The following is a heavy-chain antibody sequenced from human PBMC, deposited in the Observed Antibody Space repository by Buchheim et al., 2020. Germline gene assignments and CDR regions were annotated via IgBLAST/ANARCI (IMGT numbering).Heavy chain of an antibody. V-gene: IGHV3-23*01. D-gene: IGHD3-3*01. CDR2: ISGSGGST. CDR1: GFTFSSYA. J-gene: IGHJ4*02. CDR3: AKDRTIFGVVIIYYFDY. Sequence: EVQLLESGGGLVQPGGSLRLSCAASGFTFSSYAMSWVRQAPGKGLEWVAAISGSGGSTYYADSVKGRFTISRDNSKNTLYLQMNSLRAEDTAVYYCAKDRTIFGVVIIYYFDYWGQGTL.